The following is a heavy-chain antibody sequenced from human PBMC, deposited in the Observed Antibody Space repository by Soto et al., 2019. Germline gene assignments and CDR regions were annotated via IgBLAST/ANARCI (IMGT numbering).Heavy chain of an antibody. CDR2: IYWNDDK. CDR3: AHSHYDFWSGYYNPWDY. D-gene: IGHD3-3*01. CDR1: GFSLSTSGVG. J-gene: IGHJ4*02. Sequence: SGPTLVKPTQTLTLTCTFSGFSLSTSGVGVGWIRQPPGKALEWLALIYWNDDKRYSPSLKSRLTITKDTSKNQVVLTMTNMDPVDTATYYCAHSHYDFWSGYYNPWDYWGQGTLVTVSS. V-gene: IGHV2-5*01.